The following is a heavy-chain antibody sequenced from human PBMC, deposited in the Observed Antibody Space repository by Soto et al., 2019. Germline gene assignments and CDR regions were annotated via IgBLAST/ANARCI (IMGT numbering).Heavy chain of an antibody. CDR1: GGSISSSNW. CDR2: IYHSGST. CDR3: ARAREYYDSAFDP. Sequence: PSETLSLTCAVSGGSISSSNWWSWVRQPPGKGLEWIGEIYHSGSTNYNPSLKSRLTISLDTSKNQFSLKLSSVTAADTAVYYCARAREYYDSAFDPSGQATLVSAPQ. V-gene: IGHV4-4*02. D-gene: IGHD3-22*01. J-gene: IGHJ5*02.